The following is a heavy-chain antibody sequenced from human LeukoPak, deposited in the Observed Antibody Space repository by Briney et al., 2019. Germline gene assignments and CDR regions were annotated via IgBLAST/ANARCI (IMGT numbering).Heavy chain of an antibody. CDR1: GITFSRFW. J-gene: IGHJ4*02. CDR2: INEDGSEK. Sequence: GGSLRLSCAASGITFSRFWMSWVRQAPGKGLQRVANINEDGSEKHYVDSVKGRFTIFRDNAENSLYLQMNSLRAEDTAVYYCASGGHLDWWGQGALVTVAS. V-gene: IGHV3-7*03. CDR3: ASGGHLDW. D-gene: IGHD3-16*01.